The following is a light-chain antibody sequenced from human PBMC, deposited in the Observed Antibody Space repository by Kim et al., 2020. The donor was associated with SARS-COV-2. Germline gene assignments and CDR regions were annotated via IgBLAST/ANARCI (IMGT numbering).Light chain of an antibody. V-gene: IGKV3-20*01. J-gene: IGKJ2*01. CDR2: GAS. CDR1: QSVSSNY. Sequence: EIVLTQSPGTLSLSPGERATLSCSASQSVSSNYLAWYQQKPGQAPRLLIYGASSRATGIPDRFGGSGSGTDFTLTISRLEPEDFAVYYCQQYDNSPTFGQGTKLEI. CDR3: QQYDNSPT.